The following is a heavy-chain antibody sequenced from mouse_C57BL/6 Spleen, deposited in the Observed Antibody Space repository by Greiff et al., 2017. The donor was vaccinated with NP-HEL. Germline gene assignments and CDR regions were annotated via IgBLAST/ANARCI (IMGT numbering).Heavy chain of an antibody. CDR3: ARRITTVGGYFDV. Sequence: VQLQQSGAELVRPGTSVKMSCKASGYTFTNYWIGWAKQRPGHGLEWIGDIYPGGGYTNYNEKFKGKATLTADKSSSTAYMQFSSLTSEDSAIYYCARRITTVGGYFDVWGTWTTVTVSS. D-gene: IGHD1-1*01. J-gene: IGHJ1*03. CDR1: GYTFTNYW. CDR2: IYPGGGYT. V-gene: IGHV1-63*01.